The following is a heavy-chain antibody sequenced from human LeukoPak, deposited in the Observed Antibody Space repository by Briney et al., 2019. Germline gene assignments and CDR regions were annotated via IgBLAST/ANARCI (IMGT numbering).Heavy chain of an antibody. D-gene: IGHD1-26*01. CDR3: ARRGERSWWELLPFDY. J-gene: IGHJ4*02. V-gene: IGHV1-8*01. CDR1: GYTFTSYD. Sequence: GASVKVSCKASGYTFTSYDINWVRQATGQGLEWMGWMNPNSGNTGYAQKFQGRVTMTRNTSISTAYMELSSLRSEDTAVYYCARRGERSWWELLPFDYWGQGTLVTVSS. CDR2: MNPNSGNT.